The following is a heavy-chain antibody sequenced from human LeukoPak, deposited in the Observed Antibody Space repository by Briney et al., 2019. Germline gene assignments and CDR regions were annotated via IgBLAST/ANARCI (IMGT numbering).Heavy chain of an antibody. CDR3: ARGHTIKSFDY. D-gene: IGHD2-2*01. Sequence: ASVKVSCKASGYTFIDYYMHWVRQAPGQGLEWMGIINPSGGSTTYVQKFQGRVTMTRDTSISTAYMELTRLRSDDTAVYYCARGHTIKSFDYWGQGALVTVSS. CDR2: INPSGGST. V-gene: IGHV1-46*01. J-gene: IGHJ4*02. CDR1: GYTFIDYY.